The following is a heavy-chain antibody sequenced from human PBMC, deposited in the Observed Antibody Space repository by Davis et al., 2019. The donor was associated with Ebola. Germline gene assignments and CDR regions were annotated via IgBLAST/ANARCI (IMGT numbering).Heavy chain of an antibody. Sequence: ASVKVSCKASGYTFTSYAMHWVRQAPGQRLEWMGWINAGNGNTKYSQKFQGRVTITRDTSASTAYMELSSLRSEDTAVYYCARGNRITIFRVVIAPFNDWGQGTLVTVSS. J-gene: IGHJ4*02. CDR2: INAGNGNT. CDR3: ARGNRITIFRVVIAPFND. D-gene: IGHD3-3*01. V-gene: IGHV1-3*01. CDR1: GYTFTSYA.